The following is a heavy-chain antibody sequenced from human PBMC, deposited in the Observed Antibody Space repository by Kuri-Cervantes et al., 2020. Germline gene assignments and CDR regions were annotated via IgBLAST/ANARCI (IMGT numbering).Heavy chain of an antibody. CDR1: GGSISSSNW. J-gene: IGHJ4*02. CDR2: IYHSGST. Sequence: SETLSLTCAVSGGSISSSNWWSWVRQPPGKGLEWIGEIYHSGSTNYNPSLKSRVTISADTSKNHLSLRLSSVTAADTARYYCARRSLGYCSGGFCYGPFDYWGQGTLVTVSS. D-gene: IGHD2-15*01. V-gene: IGHV4-4*02. CDR3: ARRSLGYCSGGFCYGPFDY.